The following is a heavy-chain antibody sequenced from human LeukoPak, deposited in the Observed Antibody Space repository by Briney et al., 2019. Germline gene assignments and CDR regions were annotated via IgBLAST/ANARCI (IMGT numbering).Heavy chain of an antibody. CDR1: GFMFRGYG. J-gene: IGHJ4*02. D-gene: IGHD5-18*01. Sequence: PGRSLRLSCAASGFMFRGYGMHWVRQAPGKGLEWVAVIWYDGSNKYYTDSVKGRFTISRDNSNNTLYLQMNSLRVEDTAVYYCARGHVRGYSYGFGYWGQGSLVTVSS. CDR2: IWYDGSNK. CDR3: ARGHVRGYSYGFGY. V-gene: IGHV3-33*08.